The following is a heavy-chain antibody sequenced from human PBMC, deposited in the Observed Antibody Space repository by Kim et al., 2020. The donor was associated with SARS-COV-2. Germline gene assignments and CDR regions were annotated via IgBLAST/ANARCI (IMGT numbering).Heavy chain of an antibody. Sequence: GGSLRLSCTASGFTFGEYAMSWVRQAPGKGLEWVGFIRSKAYGGTTEYAASVKGRFTISRADSKSIAYLKMNSLKTEDTAVYYGTRVGFRWNDGTFFDYWGQGTLVTVSS. CDR3: TRVGFRWNDGTFFDY. CDR2: IRSKAYGGTT. V-gene: IGHV3-49*04. CDR1: GFTFGEYA. D-gene: IGHD1-1*01. J-gene: IGHJ4*02.